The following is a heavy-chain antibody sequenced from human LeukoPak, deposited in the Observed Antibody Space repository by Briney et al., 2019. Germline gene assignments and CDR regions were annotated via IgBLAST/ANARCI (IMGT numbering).Heavy chain of an antibody. CDR1: GYIFTNYT. D-gene: IGHD5-12*01. CDR2: INTNTGNP. V-gene: IGHV7-4-1*02. J-gene: IGHJ3*02. CDR3: ANLHMPTNADAFDI. Sequence: GASVKVSCKTSGYIFTNYTMNWVRQAPGQGLEWMGWINTNTGNPTYAQGFTGRFVFSLDTSVSTAYLQISSLKAEDTAVYYCANLHMPTNADAFDIWGQGTMVTVSS.